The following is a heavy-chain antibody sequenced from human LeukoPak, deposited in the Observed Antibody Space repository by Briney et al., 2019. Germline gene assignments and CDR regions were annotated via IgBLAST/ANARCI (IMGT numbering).Heavy chain of an antibody. V-gene: IGHV4-34*01. CDR3: ARAPTRSSDSVTGYLFDS. CDR2: INHSGST. J-gene: IGHJ4*02. D-gene: IGHD3-9*01. CDR1: GGSFSGYY. Sequence: PSETLSLTCAVYGGSFSGYYWSWIRQPPGKGLEWIGEINHSGSTNYNPSLKSRVTISVDTSKKQFSLKLNSVTAADTAMYYCARAPTRSSDSVTGYLFDSWGRGILVTVSS.